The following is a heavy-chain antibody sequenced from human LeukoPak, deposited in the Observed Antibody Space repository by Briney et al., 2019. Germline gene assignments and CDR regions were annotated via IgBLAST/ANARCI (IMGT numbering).Heavy chain of an antibody. CDR3: ARDVTYGSGSYSP. CDR1: GFTFSDYY. Sequence: GGSLRLSCAASGFTFSDYYMSWIRQAPGKGPEWVSYISSSGSTIYYADSVKGRFTISRDNAKNSLYLQMNSLRAEDTAVYYCARDVTYGSGSYSPWGQGTMVTVSS. J-gene: IGHJ3*01. D-gene: IGHD3-10*01. V-gene: IGHV3-11*01. CDR2: ISSSGSTI.